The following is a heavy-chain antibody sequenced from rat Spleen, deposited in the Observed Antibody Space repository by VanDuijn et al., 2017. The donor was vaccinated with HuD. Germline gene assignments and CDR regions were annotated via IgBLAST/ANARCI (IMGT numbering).Heavy chain of an antibody. J-gene: IGHJ4*01. CDR2: MWRSGST. CDR3: ARAPGNGYVMDA. CDR1: GFSLTNYS. V-gene: IGHV2-45*01. D-gene: IGHD5-1*01. Sequence: QVQLKESGPGLVQPSQTLSLTCTVSGFSLTNYSVHWVRQSPGKGLEWVGVMWRSGSTEYNSALKSRLSISRGTSKNHIFLKMNSLQSEDTTTYYCARAPGNGYVMDAWGQGASVTVSS.